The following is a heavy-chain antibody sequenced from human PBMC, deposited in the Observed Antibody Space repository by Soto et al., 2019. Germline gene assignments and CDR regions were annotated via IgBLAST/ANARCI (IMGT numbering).Heavy chain of an antibody. CDR3: ARVERGTATTVVDAFDI. J-gene: IGHJ3*02. D-gene: IGHD1-1*01. CDR2: LSHSGGT. Sequence: QVQLQQWGAGLLKPSETLSLTCAVYGGFVSSGSYYWSWIRQPPGKGLEWMGELSHSGGTHFNPSLNSRVTISVDTSKNQFSRKMSSVTAADTALYYCARVERGTATTVVDAFDIWGPGTMVTVSS. V-gene: IGHV4-34*01. CDR1: GGFVSSGSYY.